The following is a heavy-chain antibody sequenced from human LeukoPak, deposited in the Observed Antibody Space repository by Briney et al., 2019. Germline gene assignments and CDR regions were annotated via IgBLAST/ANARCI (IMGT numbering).Heavy chain of an antibody. V-gene: IGHV3-23*01. D-gene: IGHD3-22*01. Sequence: PGGSLRLSCAASGFTFSSYAMSWVRQAPGKGLEWVSAISGSGGSTYYADSVKGRFTISRDNSKNTLYLQMNSLRAEDTAVYYCARTTYYYDSSGYYGYFQHWGQGTLVTVSS. CDR2: ISGSGGST. J-gene: IGHJ1*01. CDR3: ARTTYYYDSSGYYGYFQH. CDR1: GFTFSSYA.